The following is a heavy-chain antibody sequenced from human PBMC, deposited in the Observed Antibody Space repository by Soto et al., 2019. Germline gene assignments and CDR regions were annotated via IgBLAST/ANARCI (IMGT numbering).Heavy chain of an antibody. Sequence: QPGGSLRLSCAASGFTFSSYAMSWVRQAPGKGLEWVSAISGSGGSTYYADSVKGRFTISRDNSKNTLYLQMNSLRAEDTAVYYCAKDSITMIVVVIMGLDAFDIWGQGTMVTVSS. CDR3: AKDSITMIVVVIMGLDAFDI. CDR2: ISGSGGST. D-gene: IGHD3-22*01. J-gene: IGHJ3*02. V-gene: IGHV3-23*01. CDR1: GFTFSSYA.